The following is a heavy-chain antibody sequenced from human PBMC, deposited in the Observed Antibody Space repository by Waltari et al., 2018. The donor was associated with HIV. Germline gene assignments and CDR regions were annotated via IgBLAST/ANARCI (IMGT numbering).Heavy chain of an antibody. D-gene: IGHD6-6*01. CDR2: IYYSGST. Sequence: QVQLQESGPGLVKPSETLSLTCTVSGGSISSYYWSWIRQPPGKGLEWIGYIYYSGSTNYNPSLKSRVTISVDTSKNQFSLKLSSVTAADTAVYYCARDPYSSSVPWYYGMDVWGQGTTVTVSS. CDR1: GGSISSYY. J-gene: IGHJ6*02. V-gene: IGHV4-59*01. CDR3: ARDPYSSSVPWYYGMDV.